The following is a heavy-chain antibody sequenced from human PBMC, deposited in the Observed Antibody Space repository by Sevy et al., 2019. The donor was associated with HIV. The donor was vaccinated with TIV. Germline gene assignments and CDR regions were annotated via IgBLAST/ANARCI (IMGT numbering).Heavy chain of an antibody. D-gene: IGHD3-22*01. V-gene: IGHV3-15*01. CDR1: GFSFNNAW. CDR3: WDTNDSGPWDY. CDR2: IKSEADGGTT. Sequence: GGSLRLSCAGSGFSFNNAWMHWVRQAPGKGLEWIGRIKSEADGGTTEYAAPVKDRFNISRDDSKDILYLQMNSLQAEDTAVYYCWDTNDSGPWDYWGRGTLVTVSS. J-gene: IGHJ4*02.